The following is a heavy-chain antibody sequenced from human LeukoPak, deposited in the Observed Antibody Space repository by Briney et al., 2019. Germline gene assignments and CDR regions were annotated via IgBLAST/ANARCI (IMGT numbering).Heavy chain of an antibody. Sequence: GASVRVSCKASGYTFTSYYMHWVRQAPGQGLEWMGIINPSGGSTSYAQKFQGRVTMTRDTSTSTVYMELSSLRSEDTAVYYCAREGFDYDFWSGYSDYYYYYGMDVWGQGTTVTVSS. D-gene: IGHD3-3*01. V-gene: IGHV1-46*01. CDR3: AREGFDYDFWSGYSDYYYYYGMDV. CDR1: GYTFTSYY. J-gene: IGHJ6*02. CDR2: INPSGGST.